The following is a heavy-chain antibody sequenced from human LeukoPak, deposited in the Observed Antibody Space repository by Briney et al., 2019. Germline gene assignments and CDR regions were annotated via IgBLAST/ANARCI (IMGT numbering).Heavy chain of an antibody. D-gene: IGHD1-26*01. J-gene: IGHJ5*02. CDR2: MYYSGST. CDR3: ATNGIPGRNWFDP. V-gene: IGHV4-39*01. Sequence: SETLSLTCTVSGGSISSTNYYWGWIRQPPGKGLEWIGSMYYSGSTYYNPSLKSRGTISVDTSKNQFSLELRSVTAADTAVYSCATNGIPGRNWFDPWGQGTLVTVSS. CDR1: GGSISSTNYY.